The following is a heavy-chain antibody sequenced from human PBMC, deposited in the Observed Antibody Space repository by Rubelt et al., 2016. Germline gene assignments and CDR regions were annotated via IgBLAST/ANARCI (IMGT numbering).Heavy chain of an antibody. CDR1: GGSFNDYY. V-gene: IGHV4-34*02. CDR2: IYHTGTT. CDR3: ARGRPYGDYSVEY. D-gene: IGHD4-17*01. Sequence: QVQLKQWGAGLLKPSETLSLTRAVYGGSFNDYYWSWIRQPPGKGLEWIGSIYHTGTTYYNPSLKSRITISVDTSKNQFPLKLNSVTAADTAVYYCARGRPYGDYSVEYWGQGTLVTVPS. J-gene: IGHJ4*02.